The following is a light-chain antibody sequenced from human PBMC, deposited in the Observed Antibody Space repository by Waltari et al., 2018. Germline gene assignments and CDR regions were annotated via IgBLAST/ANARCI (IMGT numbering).Light chain of an antibody. Sequence: QSVLTQPPSASGTPGQRVIISCSGSRSNIGTHTVNWYQQLPGSAPKLLIFADEQRPSGGPDRFSGSKYDTSAYLAISGLQSEDEADYYCASWDDTLTVSFGTGTKVIVL. CDR3: ASWDDTLTVS. CDR2: ADE. CDR1: RSNIGTHT. J-gene: IGLJ1*01. V-gene: IGLV1-44*01.